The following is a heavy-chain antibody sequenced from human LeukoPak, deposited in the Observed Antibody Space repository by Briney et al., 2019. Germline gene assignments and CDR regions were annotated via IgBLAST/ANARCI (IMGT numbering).Heavy chain of an antibody. J-gene: IGHJ4*02. V-gene: IGHV3-30*03. CDR1: GFTFNNYG. CDR3: ARDSPGIMIFGVVTPN. D-gene: IGHD3-3*01. CDR2: ISDDGRNK. Sequence: GRSLRLSCAASGFTFNNYGMHYVRQAPGKGLEWVAVISDDGRNKNYADSVKGRFTISRDNAKNSLYLQMNSLRVEDTAVYYCARDSPGIMIFGVVTPNGGQGTLVTVSS.